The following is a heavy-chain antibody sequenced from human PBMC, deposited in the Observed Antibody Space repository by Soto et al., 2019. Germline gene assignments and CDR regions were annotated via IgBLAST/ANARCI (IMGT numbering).Heavy chain of an antibody. Sequence: QVQLVQSGAEVKKPGASVKVSCKASGYTFTSYAMHWVCQAPGQRLEWMGWINAGNGNTKYSQKLHGRLTITRDTPASTAYMELSSLRAEGTVVYECARSSVGFDYWGQGTPVTVSS. V-gene: IGHV1-3*01. J-gene: IGHJ4*02. CDR1: GYTFTSYA. D-gene: IGHD3-3*01. CDR3: ARSSVGFDY. CDR2: INAGNGNT.